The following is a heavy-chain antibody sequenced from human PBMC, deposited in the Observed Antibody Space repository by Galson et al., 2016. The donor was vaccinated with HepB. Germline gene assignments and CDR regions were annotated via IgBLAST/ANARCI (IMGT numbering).Heavy chain of an antibody. CDR3: ARAGSKHGDPVDY. D-gene: IGHD4-17*01. V-gene: IGHV3-13*04. CDR1: GFTFSTYD. Sequence: SLRLSCAASGFTFSTYDMHWVRQTTEKGLERVSGIGVGGDTFYPDSVKGRFTVSRENGKNSLYLQMNSLRGGDTAVYYCARAGSKHGDPVDYWGPGTLVTVST. CDR2: IGVGGDT. J-gene: IGHJ4*02.